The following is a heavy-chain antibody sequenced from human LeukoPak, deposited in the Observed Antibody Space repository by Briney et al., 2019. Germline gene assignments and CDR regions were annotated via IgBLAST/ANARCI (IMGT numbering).Heavy chain of an antibody. D-gene: IGHD2-2*01. V-gene: IGHV4-34*01. J-gene: IGHJ6*04. CDR2: INHSGST. CDR1: GGSFSGYY. CDR3: ARGRGYCSSTSCSHYYGMDV. Sequence: PSETLSLTCAVYGGSFSGYYWSWIRQPPGKGLEWIGEINHSGSTNYNPSLMRRGTTSVDTSKNQFSLKLSSVTAAHTAVYYCARGRGYCSSTSCSHYYGMDVWGKGTTVTVSS.